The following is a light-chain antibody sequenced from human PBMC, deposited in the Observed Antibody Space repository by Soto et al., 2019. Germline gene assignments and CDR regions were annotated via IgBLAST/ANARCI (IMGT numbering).Light chain of an antibody. CDR2: DAP. J-gene: IGKJ5*01. Sequence: EIVLPQFLAPLFLSPGAAATRSCRASQSVSNYLAWYQHKPGQTPRLLTYDAPSRATGIPARFSGSGSGTEVTLTISSLESEDSAVYYCQQRSDWPSISFGQGTRLEIK. V-gene: IGKV3-11*01. CDR3: QQRSDWPSIS. CDR1: QSVSNY.